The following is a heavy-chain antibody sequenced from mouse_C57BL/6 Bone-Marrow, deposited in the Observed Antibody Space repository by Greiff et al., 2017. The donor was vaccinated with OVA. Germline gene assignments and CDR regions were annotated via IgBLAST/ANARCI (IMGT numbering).Heavy chain of an antibody. CDR2: IDPSDSET. V-gene: IGHV1-52*01. CDR1: GYTFTSYW. J-gene: IGHJ3*01. CDR3: ARSNGPAWFAY. Sequence: QVQLQQPGAELVRPGSSVKLSCKASGYTFTSYWMHWVKQRPIQGLEWIGNIDPSDSETNYNQKFKDKATLTVDKSSSTAYMQRSSLTSEDSAVYYCARSNGPAWFAYWGQGTLVTVSA.